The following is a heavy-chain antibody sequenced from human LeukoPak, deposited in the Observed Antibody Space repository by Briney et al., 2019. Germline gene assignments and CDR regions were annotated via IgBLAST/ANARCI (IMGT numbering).Heavy chain of an antibody. CDR3: ARYGSWWIVGASRSYYFDY. CDR1: GFTFSSYE. J-gene: IGHJ4*02. V-gene: IGHV3-48*03. Sequence: GGSLRLSCAASGFTFSSYEMNWVRQAPGKGLEWVSYISSSGSTIYYADSVKGRFTISRDNAKNSLYLQMNSLRAEDTAVYYCARYGSWWIVGASRSYYFDYWGQGTLVTVSS. D-gene: IGHD1-26*01. CDR2: ISSSGSTI.